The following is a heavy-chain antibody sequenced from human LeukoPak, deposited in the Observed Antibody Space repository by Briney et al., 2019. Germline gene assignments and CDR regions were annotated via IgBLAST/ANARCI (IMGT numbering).Heavy chain of an antibody. Sequence: PSETLSLTCTVSGGSISSYYWSWIRQPPGKGLEWIGYIYYSGSTNYNPSLKSRVTISVDTSKNQFSLKLSSVTAADTAVYYCAGGGYSSSSRRYWGQGTLVTVSS. D-gene: IGHD6-6*01. CDR1: GGSISSYY. J-gene: IGHJ4*02. CDR3: AGGGYSSSSRRY. V-gene: IGHV4-59*01. CDR2: IYYSGST.